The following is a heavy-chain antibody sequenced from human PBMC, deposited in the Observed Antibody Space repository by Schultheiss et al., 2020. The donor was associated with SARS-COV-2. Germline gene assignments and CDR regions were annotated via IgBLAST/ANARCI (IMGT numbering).Heavy chain of an antibody. J-gene: IGHJ6*02. D-gene: IGHD3-10*01. CDR2: ISGTSSSSSYI. CDR3: ARDSLSITMVRVYGMDV. V-gene: IGHV3-21*05. CDR1: GFTFSSYS. Sequence: GGSLRLSCAASGFTFSSYSMNWVRQAPGKGLEWVSYISGTSSSSSYIYYADSVKGRFTISRDNAKNSLYLQMNSLRAEDTAVYYCARDSLSITMVRVYGMDVWGQGTTVTVSS.